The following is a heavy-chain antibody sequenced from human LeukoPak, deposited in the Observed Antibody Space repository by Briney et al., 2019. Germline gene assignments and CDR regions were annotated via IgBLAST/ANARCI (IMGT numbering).Heavy chain of an antibody. CDR1: GGSFSGYS. V-gene: IGHV4-34*01. D-gene: IGHD2-15*01. CDR2: INHSGST. Sequence: SETLSLTCAVYGGSFSGYSWTWIRQPPGKGLEWIGEINHSGSTNYNPSLKSRVTISVDTSKNQFSLKLSSVTAADTAVYYCASFYCSGGSCYQYYYYYYMDVWGKGTTVTISS. CDR3: ASFYCSGGSCYQYYYYYYMDV. J-gene: IGHJ6*03.